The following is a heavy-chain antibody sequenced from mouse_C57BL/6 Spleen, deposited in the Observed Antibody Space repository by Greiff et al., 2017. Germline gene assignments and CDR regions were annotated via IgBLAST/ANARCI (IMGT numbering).Heavy chain of an antibody. CDR2: IYPGNSDT. CDR1: GYTFTSYW. D-gene: IGHD1-1*01. Sequence: VQLQQSGTVLARPGASVKMSCKTSGYTFTSYWMHWVKQRPGQGLEWIGAIYPGNSDTSYNQKFKGKAKLTAVTSASTAYMKLSSLTNEDSAVYYCTTPVVATRGFDYWGQGTTLTVSS. CDR3: TTPVVATRGFDY. J-gene: IGHJ2*01. V-gene: IGHV1-5*01.